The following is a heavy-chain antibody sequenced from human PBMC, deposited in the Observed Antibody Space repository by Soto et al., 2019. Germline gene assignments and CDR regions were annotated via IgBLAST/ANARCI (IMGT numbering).Heavy chain of an antibody. CDR3: ARDPKTSGGQHWAFNYFDS. Sequence: QVQLVESGGGVVQPGRSLSLSCAASGFRFSLSPMPWVRQAPGKGPEWVALLSYAGTNKFYADSVKGRFTSSRDNSKSTLYLQVDSLRPEDAAVYYCARDPKTSGGQHWAFNYFDSWGQGTLVTVSS. CDR2: LSYAGTNK. V-gene: IGHV3-30-3*01. J-gene: IGHJ4*02. D-gene: IGHD7-27*01. CDR1: GFRFSLSP.